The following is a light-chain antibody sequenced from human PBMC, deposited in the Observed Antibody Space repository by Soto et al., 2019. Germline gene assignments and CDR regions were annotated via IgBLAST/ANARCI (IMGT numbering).Light chain of an antibody. CDR1: QSISSW. CDR2: KAV. J-gene: IGKJ1*01. CDR3: QQYNSYSRT. V-gene: IGKV1-5*03. Sequence: DIQMTQSPSTLSASVGDRVTITCRASQSISSWLAWYQQKPGKAPELLIYKAVSLESGVPSRFSGSGSGTEFTLTISSLQPDEFATYYCQQYNSYSRTFGQGTKVDIK.